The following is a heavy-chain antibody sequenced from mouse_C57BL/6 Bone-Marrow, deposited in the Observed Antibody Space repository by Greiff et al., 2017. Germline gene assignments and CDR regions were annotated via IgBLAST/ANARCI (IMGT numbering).Heavy chain of an antibody. CDR1: GYTFTDYN. J-gene: IGHJ3*01. V-gene: IGHV1-22*01. CDR2: INPNNGGT. Sequence: VQLQQSGPELVKPGASVKMSCKASGYTFTDYNMHWVKQSHGKSLEWIGYINPNNGGTSYNQKFKGKATLTVNKSSSTAYMELRSLTSEDSAVYYCARKAIYYDYEGFAYWGQGTLVTVSA. CDR3: ARKAIYYDYEGFAY. D-gene: IGHD2-4*01.